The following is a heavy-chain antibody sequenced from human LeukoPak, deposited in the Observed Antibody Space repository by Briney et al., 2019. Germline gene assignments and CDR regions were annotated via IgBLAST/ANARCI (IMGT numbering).Heavy chain of an antibody. CDR1: GFTFSDYY. J-gene: IGHJ4*02. D-gene: IGHD6-19*01. Sequence: PGGSLRLSCAASGFTFSDYYMSWIRQAPGKGLEWVSYISSSGSTIYYTDSVKGRFTISRDNAKNSLYLQMNSLRAEDTAVYYCARELAVVSVFDYWGQGTLVTVSS. CDR2: ISSSGSTI. V-gene: IGHV3-11*01. CDR3: ARELAVVSVFDY.